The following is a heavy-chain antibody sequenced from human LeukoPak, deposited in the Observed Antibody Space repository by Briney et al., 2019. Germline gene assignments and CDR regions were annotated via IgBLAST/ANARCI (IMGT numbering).Heavy chain of an antibody. J-gene: IGHJ5*02. CDR2: IYHSGST. CDR3: ARHWTEDIVVVAAAPGGNWFDP. V-gene: IGHV4-38-2*01. Sequence: NPSETLSLTCAVSGYSISSGYYWGWIRQPPGEGLEWIGSIYHSGSTYYNASLKSRVTISVDTSKNQLSLKLNSVTGADTAVYYCARHWTEDIVVVAAAPGGNWFDPWGQGTLVTVSS. CDR1: GYSISSGYY. D-gene: IGHD2-2*01.